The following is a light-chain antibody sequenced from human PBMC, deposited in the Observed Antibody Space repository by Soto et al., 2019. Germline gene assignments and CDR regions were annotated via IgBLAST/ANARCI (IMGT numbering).Light chain of an antibody. Sequence: ETVLTQSPATLSLSPGERATLSCRASQSVSSSYLGWHQQKPGQAPRLLIYAASRRATGIPDRFSGSGSGTDFTLTISRLEPEDFAVYYCQQYGSYPWTFGQGTKVDIK. CDR2: AAS. CDR1: QSVSSSY. V-gene: IGKV3-20*01. J-gene: IGKJ1*01. CDR3: QQYGSYPWT.